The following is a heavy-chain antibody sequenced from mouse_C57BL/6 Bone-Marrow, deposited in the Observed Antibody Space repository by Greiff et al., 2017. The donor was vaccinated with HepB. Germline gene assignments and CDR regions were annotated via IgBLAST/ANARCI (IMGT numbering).Heavy chain of an antibody. J-gene: IGHJ2*01. CDR1: GYTFTSYG. Sequence: QVQLQQSGAELARPGASVKLSCKASGYTFTSYGISWVKQRTGQGLEWIGEIYPRSGNTYYNEKFKGKATLTADKSSSTAYMELRSLTSEDSAVYFCARALYYYGSSRNYWGQGTTLTVSS. CDR3: ARALYYYGSSRNY. D-gene: IGHD1-1*01. CDR2: IYPRSGNT. V-gene: IGHV1-81*01.